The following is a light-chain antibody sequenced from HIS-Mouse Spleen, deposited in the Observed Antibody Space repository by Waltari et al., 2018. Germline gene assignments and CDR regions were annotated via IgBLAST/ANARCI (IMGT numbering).Light chain of an antibody. V-gene: IGLV2-14*03. CDR2: DVS. J-gene: IGLJ1*01. Sequence: QSALTQPASVSGSPGQSITISCTGPSSDVGGYTYVSWSQQHPGKAPNLMIYDVSNRPSGVSNRFSGSKSGNTASLTISGLQAEDEADYYCSSYTSSSFYVFGTGTKVTVL. CDR1: SSDVGGYTY. CDR3: SSYTSSSFYV.